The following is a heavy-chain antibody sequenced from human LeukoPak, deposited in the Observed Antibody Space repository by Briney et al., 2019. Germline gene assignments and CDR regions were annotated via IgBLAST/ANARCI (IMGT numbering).Heavy chain of an antibody. D-gene: IGHD3-16*01. CDR2: ISDTGRLS. V-gene: IGHV3-23*01. Sequence: GGPLSLSCQASGFTFSSSAMSWFRQPPGKGLEWVAAISDTGRLSYCADSVNGRFTISRDNSKNTLYLQMNSLRAEDTAVYYCASHWGGYWGQGTLVTVSS. J-gene: IGHJ4*02. CDR3: ASHWGGY. CDR1: GFTFSSSA.